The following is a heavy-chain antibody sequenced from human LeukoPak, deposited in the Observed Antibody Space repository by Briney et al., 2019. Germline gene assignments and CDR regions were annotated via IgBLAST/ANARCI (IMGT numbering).Heavy chain of an antibody. Sequence: SGGSLRLSCAASGFTFSSHEMNWVRQAPGKGLEWISYISNGGRTIFYADSVKGRFTISRDNAKNSLLLQMNSLRAEDTAVYYCARDYRFDYWGRGTLVTVSS. V-gene: IGHV3-48*03. D-gene: IGHD1-26*01. CDR1: GFTFSSHE. J-gene: IGHJ4*02. CDR3: ARDYRFDY. CDR2: ISNGGRTI.